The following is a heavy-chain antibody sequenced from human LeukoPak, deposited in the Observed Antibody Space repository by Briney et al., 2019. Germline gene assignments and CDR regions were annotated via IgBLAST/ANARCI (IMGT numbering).Heavy chain of an antibody. CDR1: GYTFTGYY. V-gene: IGHV1-2*02. D-gene: IGHD4-17*01. CDR2: MDPNSGDT. J-gene: IGHJ5*02. Sequence: ASVKVSCKASGYTFTGYYIHWVRQAPGQGLEWMGWMDPNSGDTNYAQKFQGRVTMTTDTSTSTAYMELRSLRSDDTAVYYCARTVTRRDWFDPWGQGTLVTVSS. CDR3: ARTVTRRDWFDP.